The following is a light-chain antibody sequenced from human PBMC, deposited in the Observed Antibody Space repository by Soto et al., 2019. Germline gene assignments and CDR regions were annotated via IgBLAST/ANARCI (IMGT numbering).Light chain of an antibody. J-gene: IGLJ2*01. CDR3: VAWDDSLNGVV. CDR1: SSNIGSNT. V-gene: IGLV1-44*01. CDR2: SNN. Sequence: QSVLTRPPSASGTPGQSVTSSCSGSSSNIGSNTVNWYQQLPGTAPKLLIYSNNQRPSGVPDRFSGSKSGTSASLAISGLQSEDEADYYCVAWDDSLNGVVFGGGTQLTVL.